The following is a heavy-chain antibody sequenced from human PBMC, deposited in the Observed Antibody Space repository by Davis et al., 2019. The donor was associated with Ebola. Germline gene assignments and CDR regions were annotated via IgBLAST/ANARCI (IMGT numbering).Heavy chain of an antibody. D-gene: IGHD3-9*01. CDR3: ARESKELRYFDWLLSGSGGAYYYYYMDV. J-gene: IGHJ6*03. V-gene: IGHV3-48*01. CDR1: GFTFSDYS. CDR2: ISSSSTII. Sequence: GESLKISCAASGFTFSDYSMNWVRQAPGKGLEWVSYISSSSTIIYYADSVKGRFTISRDNSKNTLYLQMNSLRAEDTAAYYCARESKELRYFDWLLSGSGGAYYYYYMDVWGKGTTVTVSS.